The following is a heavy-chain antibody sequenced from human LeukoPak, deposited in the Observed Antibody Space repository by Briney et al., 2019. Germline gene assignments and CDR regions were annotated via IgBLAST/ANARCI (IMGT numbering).Heavy chain of an antibody. D-gene: IGHD3-10*01. CDR2: ISSDGSKT. J-gene: IGHJ4*02. CDR3: ARDSTYWYDSGSSGPYYFDY. V-gene: IGHV3-30*01. CDR1: GFIFSNYA. Sequence: GRSPRLSCAASGFIFSNYAMHWVRQAPGKGLEWVALISSDGSKTYHADSVKGRFSISRDNSKNTLYLQLNSLRAEDTSVYYCARDSTYWYDSGSSGPYYFDYWGQGTLVTVSS.